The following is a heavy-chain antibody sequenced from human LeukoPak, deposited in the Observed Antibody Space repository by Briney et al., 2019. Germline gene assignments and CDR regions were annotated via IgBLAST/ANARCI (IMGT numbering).Heavy chain of an antibody. CDR2: INHSGST. CDR3: ARDLTPIVGSTSIGYYYYMDV. V-gene: IGHV4-34*01. J-gene: IGHJ6*03. CDR1: GGSFSGYY. Sequence: SETLSLTCAVYGGSFSGYYWSWIRQPPGKGLEWIGEINHSGSTNYNPSLKSRVTMSVDTSKKQFSLKLSSVTAADTAVYYCARDLTPIVGSTSIGYYYYMDVWGKGTTVTISS. D-gene: IGHD1-26*01.